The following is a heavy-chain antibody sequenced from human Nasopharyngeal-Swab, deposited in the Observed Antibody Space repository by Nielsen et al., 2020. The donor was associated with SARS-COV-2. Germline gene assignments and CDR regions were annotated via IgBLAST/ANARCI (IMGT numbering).Heavy chain of an antibody. V-gene: IGHV3-30*03. CDR2: ISFDGRIK. Sequence: GGSLRLSCAASGLTVNDFAFHWVRQAPGKGLEWVAFISFDGRIKYYGDSVKGRFTISRDNSKNTLYLEMYSLTTEDSAVYYCARDYYLGAGKYYTAFFWGQGTQVTVSS. CDR3: ARDYYLGAGKYYTAFF. CDR1: GLTVNDFA. J-gene: IGHJ4*02. D-gene: IGHD3-10*01.